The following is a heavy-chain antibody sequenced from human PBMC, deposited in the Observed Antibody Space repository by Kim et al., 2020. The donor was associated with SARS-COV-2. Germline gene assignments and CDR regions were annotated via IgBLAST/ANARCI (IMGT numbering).Heavy chain of an antibody. V-gene: IGHV3-9*01. D-gene: IGHD3-22*01. Sequence: GGSLRLSCAASGFTFGGSAMHWVRQAPGKGLEWVSGISWNSGSIGYADSVKGRFTISRDNAKNSLYLQMNSLRAEDTALYYCAKDLSHYYYYSSGYIDYWGQGTLVTVSS. CDR3: AKDLSHYYYYSSGYIDY. CDR2: ISWNSGSI. J-gene: IGHJ4*02. CDR1: GFTFGGSA.